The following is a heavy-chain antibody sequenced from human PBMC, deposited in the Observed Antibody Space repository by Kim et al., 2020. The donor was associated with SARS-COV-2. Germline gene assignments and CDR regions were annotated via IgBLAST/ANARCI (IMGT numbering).Heavy chain of an antibody. D-gene: IGHD1-26*01. Sequence: GGSLRLSCAASGFTFSSYAMSWVRQAPGKGLEWVSAISGSGGSTYYADSVKGRFTISRDNSKNTLYLQMDSLRAEDTAVYYCAKDPSSGSSTYYFDYWGQGTLVTISS. CDR3: AKDPSSGSSTYYFDY. CDR2: ISGSGGST. V-gene: IGHV3-23*01. J-gene: IGHJ4*02. CDR1: GFTFSSYA.